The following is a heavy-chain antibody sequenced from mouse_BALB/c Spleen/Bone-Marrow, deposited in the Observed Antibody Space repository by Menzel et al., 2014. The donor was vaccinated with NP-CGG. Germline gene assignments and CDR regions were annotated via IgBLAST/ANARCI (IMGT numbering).Heavy chain of an antibody. Sequence: VQLQQSGPQLVRPGASLKISCKASGYSFTSYWMHWVKQRPGQGLEWIGMIDPSDSETALNQKFKDKATLTVDKSSNTAYMQLSSPTSADSAVYFCARKGIYDTFSYWGQGTLVTVSA. CDR2: IDPSDSET. V-gene: IGHV1-74*01. J-gene: IGHJ3*01. CDR3: ARKGIYDTFSY. D-gene: IGHD2-12*01. CDR1: GYSFTSYW.